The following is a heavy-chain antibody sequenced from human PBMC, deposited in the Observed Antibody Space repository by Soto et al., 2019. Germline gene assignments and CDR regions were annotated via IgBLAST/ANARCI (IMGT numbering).Heavy chain of an antibody. Sequence: GESLPISCKGSGYSFTSYWISWVRQMPGKGLEWMGRIDPSDSYTNYSPSFQGHVTISADKSISTAYLQWSSLKAWDTAMYYCARRGATVPDYQLLTITPQAVHVWGQGTTATLS. J-gene: IGHJ6*02. V-gene: IGHV5-10-1*01. CDR1: GYSFTSYW. CDR2: IDPSDSYT. D-gene: IGHD2-2*01. CDR3: ARRGATVPDYQLLTITPQAVHV.